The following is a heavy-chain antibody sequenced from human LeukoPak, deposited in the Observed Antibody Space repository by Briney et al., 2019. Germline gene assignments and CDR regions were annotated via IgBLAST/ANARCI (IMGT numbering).Heavy chain of an antibody. CDR1: GFTFSSYW. Sequence: GGSLRLSCAVSGFTFSSYWMSWVRQAPGKGLEWVANIEQDGSDKYYVDSVKGRFTISRDNAKNSLYLQMNSLRAEDTAVYYCARDKEVGATRLDYWGQGTLVTVSS. D-gene: IGHD1-26*01. J-gene: IGHJ4*02. CDR2: IEQDGSDK. V-gene: IGHV3-7*01. CDR3: ARDKEVGATRLDY.